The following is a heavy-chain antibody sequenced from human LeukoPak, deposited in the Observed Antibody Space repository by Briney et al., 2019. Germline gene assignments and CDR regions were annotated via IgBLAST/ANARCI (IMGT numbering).Heavy chain of an antibody. CDR1: GFTFSDYY. CDR2: ISSSGSTI. Sequence: GGSLRLSCAASGFTFSDYYMSWIRQAPGKGLEWVSYISSSGSTIYYTDSVKGRFTISRDNAKNSLYLQMNSLRAEDTAVYYCARVYGSGTYLFDYWGQGTLVTVSS. D-gene: IGHD3-10*01. J-gene: IGHJ4*02. V-gene: IGHV3-11*01. CDR3: ARVYGSGTYLFDY.